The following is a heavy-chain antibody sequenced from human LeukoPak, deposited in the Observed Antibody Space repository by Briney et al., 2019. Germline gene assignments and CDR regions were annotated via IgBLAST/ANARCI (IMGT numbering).Heavy chain of an antibody. CDR3: ARRHLYHYYFDY. D-gene: IGHD2-2*01. V-gene: IGHV4-59*08. CDR1: GGSISSYY. CDR2: IYYSGST. Sequence: SSETLSLTCTVSGGSISSYYWSWIRQPPGKGLEWIGYIYYSGSTNYNPSLKSRVTISVDTSKNQFSLKLSSVTAADTAVYYCARRHLYHYYFDYWGQGTLVTVSS. J-gene: IGHJ4*02.